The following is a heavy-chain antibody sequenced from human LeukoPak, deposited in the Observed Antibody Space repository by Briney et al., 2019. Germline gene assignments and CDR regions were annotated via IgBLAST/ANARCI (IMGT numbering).Heavy chain of an antibody. CDR2: IYPGDSDT. J-gene: IGHJ4*02. CDR1: GYSFTSYW. V-gene: IGHV5-51*01. D-gene: IGHD3-3*01. CDR3: ARGPKTYYDFWSGYYEIDY. Sequence: GESLKISCKGSGYSFTSYWIGWVRQMPRKGLEWMGIIYPGDSDTRYSPSFQGQVTISADNSISTAYLQWSSLKASDTAMYYCARGPKTYYDFWSGYYEIDYWGQGTLVTVSS.